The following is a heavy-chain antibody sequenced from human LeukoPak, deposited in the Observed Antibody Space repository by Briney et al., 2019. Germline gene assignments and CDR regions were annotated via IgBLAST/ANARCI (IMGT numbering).Heavy chain of an antibody. CDR3: ARDGSITIFGVVTASYYFDY. CDR2: INPSGGST. V-gene: IGHV1-46*01. Sequence: GASVKVSCKASGYTFTSYYMHWVRQAPGQGLEWMGIINPSGGSTSYAQKFQGRVTMTRDMSTSTVYMELSSLRFEDTAVYYCARDGSITIFGVVTASYYFDYWGQGTLVTVSS. D-gene: IGHD3-3*01. J-gene: IGHJ4*02. CDR1: GYTFTSYY.